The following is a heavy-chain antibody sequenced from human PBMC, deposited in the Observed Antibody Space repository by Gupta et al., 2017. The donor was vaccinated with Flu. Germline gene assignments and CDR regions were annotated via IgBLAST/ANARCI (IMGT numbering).Heavy chain of an antibody. CDR1: GFTFNINA. J-gene: IGHJ4*02. V-gene: IGHV3-23*01. CDR2: ISGSGDST. D-gene: IGHD3-22*01. CDR3: AKDRSSRGYYYTSDY. Sequence: EVQLLESGGGLVQPGGSLRLSCAASGFTFNINAMTWVRQAPGKGLEWVSVISGSGDSTYYEDSVKGRFTISRENSKNRLYLQMNSLRAEDTAVYYCAKDRSSRGYYYTSDYWGQGTLVTVSS.